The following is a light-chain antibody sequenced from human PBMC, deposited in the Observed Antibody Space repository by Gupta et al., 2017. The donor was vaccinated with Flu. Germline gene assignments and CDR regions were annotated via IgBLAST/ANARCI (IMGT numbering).Light chain of an antibody. Sequence: QSVLTQPPSVSGAPRAEGHHLLTGSSSNIGAGYDVHWYQQFPGTAPKVLIYSNNNRPSGVPDRFSGSKSGAAASLAITGLQFEDEADYYCQSYDSSVSEVFGTGTKVTV. J-gene: IGLJ1*01. CDR2: SNN. CDR1: SSNIGAGYD. CDR3: QSYDSSVSEV. V-gene: IGLV1-40*01.